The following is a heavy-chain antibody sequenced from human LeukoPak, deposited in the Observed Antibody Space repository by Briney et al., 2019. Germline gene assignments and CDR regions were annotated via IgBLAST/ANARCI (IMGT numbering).Heavy chain of an antibody. CDR1: GGSISTYY. V-gene: IGHV4-59*01. J-gene: IGHJ4*02. D-gene: IGHD3-10*01. CDR2: IYYSGNT. CDR3: ARVGSGNFDL. Sequence: SETLSLTCTVSGGSISTYYWSWVRQPPGKRLEWIGYIYYSGNTNYNPSLKSRVTISIDTSKNQFSLKLRSVTAADTAVYYCARVGSGNFDLWGQGTLVTVSS.